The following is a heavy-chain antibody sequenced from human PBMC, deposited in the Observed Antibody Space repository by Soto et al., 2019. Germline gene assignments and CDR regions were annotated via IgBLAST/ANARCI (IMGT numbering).Heavy chain of an antibody. CDR1: GYTSTSYY. V-gene: IGHV1-46*01. D-gene: IGHD3-22*01. Sequence: QVQLVQSGAEVKKPGASVKVSCKASGYTSTSYYMHWVRQAPGQGLEWMGIINPSGGSTSYAQKFQGRVTMTRDTSTSTVYMELSSLRSEDTAVYYCAGGVGSSGYNDAFDIWGQGTMVTVSS. CDR3: AGGVGSSGYNDAFDI. J-gene: IGHJ3*02. CDR2: INPSGGST.